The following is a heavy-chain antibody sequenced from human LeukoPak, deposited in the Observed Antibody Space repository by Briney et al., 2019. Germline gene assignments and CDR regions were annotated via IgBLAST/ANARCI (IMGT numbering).Heavy chain of an antibody. V-gene: IGHV3-23*01. J-gene: IGHJ6*04. CDR3: AKAGGGILWFGELLDYYGMDV. D-gene: IGHD3-10*01. Sequence: GGSLRLSCAASGFTFCSYAMSWVRQAPGKGLEWVSAISGSGGSTYYADSVKGRFTISRDNSKNTLCLQMNSLRAEDTAVYYCAKAGGGILWFGELLDYYGMDVWGKGTTVTVSS. CDR2: ISGSGGST. CDR1: GFTFCSYA.